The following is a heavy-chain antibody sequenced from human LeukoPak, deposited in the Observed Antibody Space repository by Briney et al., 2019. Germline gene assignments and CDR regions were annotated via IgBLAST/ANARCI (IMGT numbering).Heavy chain of an antibody. V-gene: IGHV3-23*01. D-gene: IGHD1-26*01. J-gene: IGHJ4*02. CDR3: AKDPRGGYSGSWYFDY. CDR2: ISGGGDPT. Sequence: GGSLRVSCAASGFTVSSNYMSWVRQAPGKGLEWVSAISGGGDPTYYADSVKGRFTISRDNSKNTLYLQMNSLRAEDTAVYYCAKDPRGGYSGSWYFDYWGQGTLVTVSS. CDR1: GFTVSSNY.